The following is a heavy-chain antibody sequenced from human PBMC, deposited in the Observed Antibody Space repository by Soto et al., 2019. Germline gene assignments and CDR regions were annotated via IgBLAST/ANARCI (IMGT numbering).Heavy chain of an antibody. V-gene: IGHV3-23*01. CDR1: GFPFSSYA. D-gene: IGHD3-22*01. CDR2: ISGSGGGT. Sequence: GGSLRLSCAAAGFPFSSYAMTWVRQAPGKGLEWVSVISGSGGGTNIADSVKGRFTISRDNSNNTLYLQMHSLRAEDTAVYYCEKGDYDSRPDYWGQGNLVTVSS. CDR3: EKGDYDSRPDY. J-gene: IGHJ4*02.